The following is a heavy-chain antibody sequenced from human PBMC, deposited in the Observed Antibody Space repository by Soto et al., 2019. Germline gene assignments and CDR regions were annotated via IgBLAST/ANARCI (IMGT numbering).Heavy chain of an antibody. CDR1: DDSTSSYK. D-gene: IGHD3-10*01. Sequence: QVQLQESGPGLVKPSETLSLTCTVSDDSTSSYKWSWIRQPPGRRLEWIGYIDSNGGTSYNPSLQIRVTLTVATTTKQFSLELSPVTAADTAVYYCVRQGFGRLHGLVDVWGQGTTVTVSS. V-gene: IGHV4-59*08. J-gene: IGHJ6*02. CDR3: VRQGFGRLHGLVDV. CDR2: IDSNGGT.